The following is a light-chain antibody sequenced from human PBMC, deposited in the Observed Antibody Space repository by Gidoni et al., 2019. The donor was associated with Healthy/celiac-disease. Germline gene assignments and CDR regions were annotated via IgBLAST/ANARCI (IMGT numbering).Light chain of an antibody. Sequence: EIVMTQSQATLSVSPGERATLSCRASQSVGGNLAWYQQKPGQAPSLLIYGASTRATGIPARFSGSGSGTEFPLTISSLQSEYFASYYCQHYNNWPYTFGQGTKLEIK. CDR2: GAS. CDR1: QSVGGN. CDR3: QHYNNWPYT. V-gene: IGKV3-15*01. J-gene: IGKJ2*01.